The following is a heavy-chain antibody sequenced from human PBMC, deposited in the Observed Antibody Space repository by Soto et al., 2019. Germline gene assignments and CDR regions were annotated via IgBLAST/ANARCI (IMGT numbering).Heavy chain of an antibody. Sequence: AGGSLRLSCSASGFIFSNYAMFWVRQAPGKGLEWVSTIYAGGGTTHYADSVKGRFTISRGNSRNTLYLQMNSLRAEDTAVYFCAKDLIRGDGYVDFDYWGQGTLVTVSS. CDR2: IYAGGGTT. CDR3: AKDLIRGDGYVDFDY. V-gene: IGHV3-23*01. CDR1: GFIFSNYA. J-gene: IGHJ4*02. D-gene: IGHD3-10*01.